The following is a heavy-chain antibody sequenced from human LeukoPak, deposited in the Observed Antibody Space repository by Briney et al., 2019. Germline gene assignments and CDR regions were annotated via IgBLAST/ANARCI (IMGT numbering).Heavy chain of an antibody. D-gene: IGHD2-2*01. CDR3: ARDLDCSSTRCYPTPYYYYGMDV. J-gene: IGHJ6*02. V-gene: IGHV3-30-3*01. CDR1: GFTFSSYA. CDR2: ISYDGSNK. Sequence: GGSLRLSCAASGFTFSSYAMHWVRQAPGKGLGWVAVISYDGSNKYYADSVKGRFTISRDNSKNTLYLQMNSLRAEDTAVYYCARDLDCSSTRCYPTPYYYYGMDVWGQGTTVTVSS.